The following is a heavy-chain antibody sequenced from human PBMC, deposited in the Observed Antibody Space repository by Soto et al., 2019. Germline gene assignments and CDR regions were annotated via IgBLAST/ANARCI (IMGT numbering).Heavy chain of an antibody. CDR1: GYTFTSYG. J-gene: IGHJ4*02. Sequence: ASVKVSCKASGYTFTSYGISWVRQATGQGLEWMGWMNPNSANTGYAQKFQGRVTMTRNTSISTAYMELSSLRSEDTAVYYCARERTVAGNDYWGQGTLVTVSS. CDR3: ARERTVAGNDY. V-gene: IGHV1-8*02. D-gene: IGHD6-19*01. CDR2: MNPNSANT.